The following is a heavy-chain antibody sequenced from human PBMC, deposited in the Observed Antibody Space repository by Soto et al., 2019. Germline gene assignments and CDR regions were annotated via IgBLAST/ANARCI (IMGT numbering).Heavy chain of an antibody. V-gene: IGHV3-30-3*01. Sequence: QVQLVESGGGVVQPGRSLRLSCAASGFTFSSYAMHWVRQAPGKGLEWVAVISYDGSNKYYADSVKGRFTISRDNSKNTLYLQMNSLRAEDTAVYYCARDGDIAAAGSYFDYWGQGTLVTVSS. D-gene: IGHD6-13*01. CDR1: GFTFSSYA. CDR3: ARDGDIAAAGSYFDY. CDR2: ISYDGSNK. J-gene: IGHJ4*02.